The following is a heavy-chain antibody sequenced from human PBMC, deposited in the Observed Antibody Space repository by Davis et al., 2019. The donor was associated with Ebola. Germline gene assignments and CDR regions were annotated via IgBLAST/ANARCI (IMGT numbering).Heavy chain of an antibody. V-gene: IGHV3-33*08. J-gene: IGHJ4*02. CDR3: ARVDRTGTPDY. D-gene: IGHD1-7*01. CDR1: GFTFSSYA. CDR2: IWYDGSNK. Sequence: GESLKISCAASGFTFSSYAMHWVRQAPGKGLEWVAVIWYDGSNKYYADSVKGRFTISRDNSKNTLYLQMNSLRAEDTAVYYCARVDRTGTPDYWGQGTLVTVSS.